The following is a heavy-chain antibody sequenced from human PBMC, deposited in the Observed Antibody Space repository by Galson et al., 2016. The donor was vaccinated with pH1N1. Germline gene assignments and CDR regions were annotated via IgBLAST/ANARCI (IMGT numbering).Heavy chain of an antibody. D-gene: IGHD3-3*01. Sequence: SLRLSCAASNFVFDRYSINWVRQAPGKGLEWVSYISRSSAKKYYADSVKGRFTVSRDNSKNSVYLQMNGLRAEDAAVYYCVRDLNSNDFWSGAFLYWGQGSLVTVSS. CDR2: ISRSSAKK. V-gene: IGHV3-48*04. CDR1: NFVFDRYS. J-gene: IGHJ4*02. CDR3: VRDLNSNDFWSGAFLY.